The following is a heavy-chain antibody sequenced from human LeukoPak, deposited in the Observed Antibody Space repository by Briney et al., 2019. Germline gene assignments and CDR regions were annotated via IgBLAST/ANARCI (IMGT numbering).Heavy chain of an antibody. J-gene: IGHJ5*02. D-gene: IGHD2-2*01. CDR1: GFTFSSYG. Sequence: GGSLRLSCAASGFTFSSYGMHWVRQAPGKGLGWVGRIKSKTGGGTTDYAAPVKGRFTISRDDSKNTLYLQMNSLKTEDTAVYYCTTQVVPAATVVADWFDPWGQGTLVTVSS. CDR3: TTQVVPAATVVADWFDP. V-gene: IGHV3-15*01. CDR2: IKSKTGGGTT.